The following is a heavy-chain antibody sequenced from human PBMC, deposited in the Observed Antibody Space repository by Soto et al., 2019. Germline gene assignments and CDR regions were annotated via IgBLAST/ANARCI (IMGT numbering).Heavy chain of an antibody. CDR1: GYAFTNSD. V-gene: IGHV1-8*01. Sequence: QVQLVQSGAEVKKPGASVKVSCKAYGYAFTNSDINWVRQAPGQGLEWMGWMNPDSGHAAYAQKFQGRGTLTTSTSTSTVYMEMRSLGSEDTAVYYCARRPHCSGGICYYGLDNWGQGTLVTVSS. CDR3: ARRPHCSGGICYYGLDN. CDR2: MNPDSGHA. D-gene: IGHD2-15*01. J-gene: IGHJ4*02.